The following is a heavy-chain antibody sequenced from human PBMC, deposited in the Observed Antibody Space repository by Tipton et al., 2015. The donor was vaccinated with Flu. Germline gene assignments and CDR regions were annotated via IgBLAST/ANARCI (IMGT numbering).Heavy chain of an antibody. D-gene: IGHD3-16*01. V-gene: IGHV4-34*01. Sequence: LRLSCAVYGGSFSGYYWSWIRQPPGKGLEWIGEINHSGSTNYNPSLKSRVTISVDTSKNQFSLKLSSVTAADTAVYYCARSISSHRRFAGSGDYYYYMDVWGKGTTVTVSS. CDR3: ARSISSHRRFAGSGDYYYYMDV. J-gene: IGHJ6*03. CDR1: GGSFSGYY. CDR2: INHSGST.